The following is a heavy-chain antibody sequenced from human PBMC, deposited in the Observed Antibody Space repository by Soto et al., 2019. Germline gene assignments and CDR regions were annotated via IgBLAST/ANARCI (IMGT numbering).Heavy chain of an antibody. CDR3: ARASNEAEWAAAGTVPYYYYGMDV. CDR2: IIPIFGTA. V-gene: IGHV1-69*01. Sequence: QVQLVQSGAEVQKPGSSVKVSCKASGGTFSSYAISWVRQAPGQGVEWMGGIIPIFGTANYAQKFQGRVTITADESTSTAYMELSRLRSEDTAVYYCARASNEAEWAAAGTVPYYYYGMDVWGQGTTVTVSS. J-gene: IGHJ6*02. CDR1: GGTFSSYA. D-gene: IGHD6-13*01.